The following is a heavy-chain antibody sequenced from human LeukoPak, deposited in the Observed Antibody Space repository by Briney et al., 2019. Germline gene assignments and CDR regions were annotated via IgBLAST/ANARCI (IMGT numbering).Heavy chain of an antibody. CDR3: ARDTKDLDAFDI. CDR2: ISSSSSYV. CDR1: GFTFSNYA. V-gene: IGHV3-21*01. J-gene: IGHJ3*02. Sequence: GGSLRLSCVASGFTFSNYAMHWVRQAPGKGLEWVSSISSSSSYVYYADSVKGRFAISRDNAKNSLYLQMNSLRAEDTAVYYCARDTKDLDAFDIWGQGTMVTVSS.